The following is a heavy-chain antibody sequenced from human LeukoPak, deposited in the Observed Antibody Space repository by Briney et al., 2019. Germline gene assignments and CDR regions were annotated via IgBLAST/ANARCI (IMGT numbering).Heavy chain of an antibody. V-gene: IGHV3-15*01. J-gene: IGHJ4*02. CDR2: IKSKTDGGTT. CDR3: TTGSKVVPAAGVDY. D-gene: IGHD2-2*01. CDR1: GFTFSNAW. Sequence: GGSLRLSCAASGFTFSNAWMSWVRQAPGKGLEWVGRIKSKTDGGTTDYAAPVKGRFTISRDDSKNTLYLQMNSLKTEDTAVYYCTTGSKVVPAAGVDYWGQGTLVTVSS.